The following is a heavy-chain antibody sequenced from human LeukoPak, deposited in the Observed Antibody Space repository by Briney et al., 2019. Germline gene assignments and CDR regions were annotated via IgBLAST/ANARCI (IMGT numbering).Heavy chain of an antibody. Sequence: TGGSLRLSCAASGFTFSTYWMHWVRQAPGEGLVWVSRIEGDGSSTDYANSVKGRFTISRDNAKNTLYLQMNSLKTEDTAVYYCTTDFPRMIWGQGTLVTVSS. CDR1: GFTFSTYW. J-gene: IGHJ4*02. V-gene: IGHV3-74*01. CDR2: IEGDGSST. CDR3: TTDFPRMI. D-gene: IGHD3-16*01.